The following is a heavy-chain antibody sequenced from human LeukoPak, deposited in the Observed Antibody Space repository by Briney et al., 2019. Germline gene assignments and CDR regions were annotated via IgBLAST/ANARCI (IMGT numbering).Heavy chain of an antibody. J-gene: IGHJ4*02. V-gene: IGHV1-2*02. Sequence: ASVKVSCKASGYTFTGYYIQWVRQPPGQGPEWMGMLNPNSGGNNYAQKFQGRVTMTRDTSISTAYMELSRLRYDDTAVYYCARDNGSGYYYLLDYWGQGTLVTVSS. CDR1: GYTFTGYY. CDR3: ARDNGSGYYYLLDY. D-gene: IGHD3-22*01. CDR2: LNPNSGGN.